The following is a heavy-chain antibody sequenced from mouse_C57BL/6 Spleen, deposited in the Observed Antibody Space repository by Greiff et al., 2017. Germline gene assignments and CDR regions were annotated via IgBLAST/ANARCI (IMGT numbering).Heavy chain of an antibody. CDR1: GYTFTDYY. Sequence: EVQLQQSGPELVKPGASVKISCKASGYTFTDYYMNWVKQSHGKSLEWIGDINPNNGGTSYNQKFKGKATLTVDKSSSTAYMELRSLTSEDSAVYYCARGNDYWGQGTTLTDSS. D-gene: IGHD2-1*01. CDR3: ARGNDY. J-gene: IGHJ2*01. V-gene: IGHV1-26*01. CDR2: INPNNGGT.